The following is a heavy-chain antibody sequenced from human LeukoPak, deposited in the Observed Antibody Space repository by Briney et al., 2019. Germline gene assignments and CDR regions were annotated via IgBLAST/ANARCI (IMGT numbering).Heavy chain of an antibody. V-gene: IGHV4-4*07. CDR1: GVSISSYY. CDR3: ARGRMNSGWYFDL. CDR2: IYTSGST. Sequence: SETLSLTCTVSGVSISSYYWSWIRQPAGKGLEWIGRIYTSGSTNYNPSLESRVTKSVDTSKNQFSLKMRSVTAADTAVYYCARGRMNSGWYFDLWGRGTLVSVSS. J-gene: IGHJ2*01. D-gene: IGHD3-10*01.